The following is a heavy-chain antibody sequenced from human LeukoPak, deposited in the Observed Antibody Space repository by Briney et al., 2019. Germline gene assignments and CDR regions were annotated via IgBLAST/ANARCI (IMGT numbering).Heavy chain of an antibody. J-gene: IGHJ6*02. CDR1: GFTFSSYA. Sequence: ESGGSLRLSCAASGFTFSSYAMHWVRQAPGKGLEWVAVISYDGSNKYYADSVKGRFTIYRDNSKNTLYLQMNSLRAEDTAVYYCARSYYDFGGYYYYGMDVWGQGTTVTVSS. CDR2: ISYDGSNK. V-gene: IGHV3-30-3*01. CDR3: ARSYYDFGGYYYYGMDV. D-gene: IGHD3-3*01.